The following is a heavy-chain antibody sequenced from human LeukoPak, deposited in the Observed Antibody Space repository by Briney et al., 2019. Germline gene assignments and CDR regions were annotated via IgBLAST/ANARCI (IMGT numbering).Heavy chain of an antibody. CDR1: GFTFSSYG. V-gene: IGHV3-48*03. CDR3: ARGEGYCSSTSCWGSGY. J-gene: IGHJ4*02. Sequence: GGSLRLSCAASGFTFSSYGMNWVRQAPGKGLEWVSYISSSGSSIYYADSVKGRFTISRDNAKNSLYLQMNSLRAEDTAVYYCARGEGYCSSTSCWGSGYWGQGTLVTVSS. D-gene: IGHD2-2*01. CDR2: ISSSGSSI.